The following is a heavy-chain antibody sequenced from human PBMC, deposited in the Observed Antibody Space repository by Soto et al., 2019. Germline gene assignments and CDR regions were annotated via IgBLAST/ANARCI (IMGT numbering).Heavy chain of an antibody. V-gene: IGHV4-59*08. Sequence: QVQLQESGPGLVKPSETLSLTCTVSGGSISSYYWSWIRQPPGKGLEWIWYIYYSGSTNYNPSLKSRVPTAVDTPKSQFSLKLSSVTAADTAVYYCARRSGYSYGYEFDYWGQGTLVTVSS. D-gene: IGHD5-18*01. CDR2: IYYSGST. CDR1: GGSISSYY. CDR3: ARRSGYSYGYEFDY. J-gene: IGHJ4*02.